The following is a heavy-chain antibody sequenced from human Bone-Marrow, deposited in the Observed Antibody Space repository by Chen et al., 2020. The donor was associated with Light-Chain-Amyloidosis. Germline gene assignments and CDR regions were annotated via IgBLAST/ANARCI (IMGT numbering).Heavy chain of an antibody. Sequence: EVQLVESGGDLVQPGGSLRLSCAASGFTFSTYWMHWVRQAPGKGLVWVARMNSAGSGTSYADSMKGRFIISRDNAKNTLYLQMNSLRPEDTAVYYCAKAGSYRFDSWGQGTLVTVSS. CDR2: MNSAGSGT. V-gene: IGHV3-74*01. J-gene: IGHJ4*02. D-gene: IGHD1-26*01. CDR1: GFTFSTYW. CDR3: AKAGSYRFDS.